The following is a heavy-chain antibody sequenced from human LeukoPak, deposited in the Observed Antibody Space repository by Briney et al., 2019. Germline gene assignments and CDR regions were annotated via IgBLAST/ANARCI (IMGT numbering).Heavy chain of an antibody. CDR3: SSAYYDPTGY. J-gene: IGHJ4*02. D-gene: IGHD3-22*01. CDR1: GFTFSSYW. Sequence: GGSLRLSCAASGFTFSSYWMHWVRQAPGKGLVWVSRINGDGSSTSYADSVKGRFTISRDNAKNTLYLQMNSLRAEDTAVYYCSSAYYDPTGYWGQGTLVTVSS. CDR2: INGDGSST. V-gene: IGHV3-74*01.